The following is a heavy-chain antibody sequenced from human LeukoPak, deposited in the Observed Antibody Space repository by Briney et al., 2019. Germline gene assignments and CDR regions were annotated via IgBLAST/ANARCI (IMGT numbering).Heavy chain of an antibody. J-gene: IGHJ3*02. Sequence: GGSLRVSCAASGFTFSSYAMGWVRQAPGKGLEWVSAISGSGGSTYYADSVKGRFTISRDNSKNTLYLQMNSLRAEDTAVYYCAKFGAITSYAFDIWGQGTMVTVSS. CDR3: AKFGAITSYAFDI. D-gene: IGHD1-26*01. CDR2: ISGSGGST. CDR1: GFTFSSYA. V-gene: IGHV3-23*01.